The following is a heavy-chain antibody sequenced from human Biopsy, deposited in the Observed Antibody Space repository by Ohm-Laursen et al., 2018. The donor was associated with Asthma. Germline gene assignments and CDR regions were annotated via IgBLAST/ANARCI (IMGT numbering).Heavy chain of an antibody. V-gene: IGHV4-4*02. Sequence: SDTLSLTCTVSGGSIISSSWWSWVRQTPGKGLEWIGEIYHSGPTNYNPSLKSRVTISVDKSKNQFSQKLTSVTAADTAVYYCAKIYDRLVLYGMDVWGQGTTVTVSS. CDR1: GGSIISSSW. CDR2: IYHSGPT. J-gene: IGHJ6*02. D-gene: IGHD6-19*01. CDR3: AKIYDRLVLYGMDV.